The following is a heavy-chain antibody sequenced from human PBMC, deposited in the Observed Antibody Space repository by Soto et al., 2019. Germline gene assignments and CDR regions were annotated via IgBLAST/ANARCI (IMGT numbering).Heavy chain of an antibody. CDR1: GGTFSSYA. Sequence: SVKVSCKASGGTFSSYAISWVRQAPGQGLEWMGGIIPIFGTANYAQKFQGRVTITADESTSTAYMELSSLRSEDTAVYYCARFGRYYGSGSYYNSAVGWFDPWGQGTLVTVSS. J-gene: IGHJ5*02. CDR2: IIPIFGTA. V-gene: IGHV1-69*13. CDR3: ARFGRYYGSGSYYNSAVGWFDP. D-gene: IGHD3-10*01.